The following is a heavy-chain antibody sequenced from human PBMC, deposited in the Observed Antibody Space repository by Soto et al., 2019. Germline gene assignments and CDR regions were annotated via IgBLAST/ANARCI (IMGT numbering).Heavy chain of an antibody. J-gene: IGHJ4*02. Sequence: QLQLQESGPGLVKPSETLSLTCTVAGGPISSSTYHWAWIRQPPGKGMEWLASIYYTGTTYYSPSLKRRVTISVDTSKNHFSLKLSSVTAADTAVYYCSRERESASEHWGQGTLVTVSS. CDR2: IYYTGTT. CDR1: GGPISSSTYH. CDR3: SRERESASEH. V-gene: IGHV4-39*02.